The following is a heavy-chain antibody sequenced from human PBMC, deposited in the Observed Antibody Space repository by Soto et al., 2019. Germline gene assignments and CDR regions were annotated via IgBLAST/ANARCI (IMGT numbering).Heavy chain of an antibody. CDR3: ASESMEWDLPFDY. CDR2: IIPIFGTA. CDR1: GGTLRSYA. Sequence: SVKVSCKASGGTLRSYAISWVRQAPGQGLEWMGGIIPIFGTANYAQKFQGRVTITADESTSTAYMELSSLRSEDTAVYYCASESMEWDLPFDYWGQGTLVTVSS. D-gene: IGHD3-3*01. V-gene: IGHV1-69*13. J-gene: IGHJ4*02.